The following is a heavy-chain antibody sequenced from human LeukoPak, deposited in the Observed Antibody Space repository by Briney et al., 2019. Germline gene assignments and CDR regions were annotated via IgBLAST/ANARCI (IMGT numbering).Heavy chain of an antibody. CDR2: ISVSGGST. CDR3: AKDSGYCDTTSCRLAN. J-gene: IGHJ4*02. Sequence: GGSLRLSCAASGFTFSSYAMSWVRQAPGKGLEWVSAISVSGGSTYYADSVKGRFTISRDNSKNTLYLQMNSLRIEDTAVYCCAKDSGYCDTTSCRLANWGQGTLVTVSS. CDR1: GFTFSSYA. D-gene: IGHD2-2*01. V-gene: IGHV3-23*01.